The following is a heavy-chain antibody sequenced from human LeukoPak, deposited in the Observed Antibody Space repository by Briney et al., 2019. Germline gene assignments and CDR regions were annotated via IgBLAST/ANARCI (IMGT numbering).Heavy chain of an antibody. D-gene: IGHD1-26*01. J-gene: IGHJ4*02. CDR2: IIPIFGTA. Sequence: AASVKVSCKASGYTFTNYGISWVRQAPGQGLEWMGGIIPIFGTANYAQKFQGRVTITTDESTSTAYMELSSLRSEDTAVYYCARVIVGAAEGGYYFDYWGQGTLVTVYS. CDR3: ARVIVGAAEGGYYFDY. V-gene: IGHV1-69*05. CDR1: GYTFTNYG.